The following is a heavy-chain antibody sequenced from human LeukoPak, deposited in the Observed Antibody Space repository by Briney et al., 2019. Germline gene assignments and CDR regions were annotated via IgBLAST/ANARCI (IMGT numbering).Heavy chain of an antibody. CDR3: VRHPGSYNVLTGYSYYLDY. Sequence: PGGSLRLSCVGSGFTFGSYWMSWVRQAPGKGLEWVANIKHDGSDHYYADSVAGRFTISRDNAKNSLYLEMSSLRAEDAAVYFCVRHPGSYNVLTGYSYYLDYWGQGTLVTVSS. CDR1: GFTFGSYW. D-gene: IGHD3-9*01. J-gene: IGHJ4*02. V-gene: IGHV3-7*01. CDR2: IKHDGSDH.